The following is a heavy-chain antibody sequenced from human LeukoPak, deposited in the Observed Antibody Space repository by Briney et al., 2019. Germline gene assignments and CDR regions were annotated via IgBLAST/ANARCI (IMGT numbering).Heavy chain of an antibody. Sequence: PGGSLRLSCAASGFTFSSYGMHWVRQAPGKGLEWVAVIPYDGSNKYYADSVKGRFTISRDNSKNTLYLQMNSLRAEDTAVYYCAKDGGPYSMYYYYGMDVWGQGTTVTVSS. CDR1: GFTFSSYG. J-gene: IGHJ6*02. D-gene: IGHD4-11*01. CDR3: AKDGGPYSMYYYYGMDV. CDR2: IPYDGSNK. V-gene: IGHV3-30*18.